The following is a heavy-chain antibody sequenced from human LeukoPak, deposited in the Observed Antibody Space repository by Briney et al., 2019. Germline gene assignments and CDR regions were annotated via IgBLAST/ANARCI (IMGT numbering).Heavy chain of an antibody. CDR1: GYTFTSYG. Sequence: AXXKVSCKASGYTFTSYGISWVRQAPGQGLEWMGWISAYNGNTNYAQKLQGRVTMTTDTSTSTAYMELRSLRSDDTAVYYCARAPVGKLSDWFDPWGQGTLVTVSS. CDR2: ISAYNGNT. D-gene: IGHD4-23*01. CDR3: ARAPVGKLSDWFDP. V-gene: IGHV1-18*01. J-gene: IGHJ5*02.